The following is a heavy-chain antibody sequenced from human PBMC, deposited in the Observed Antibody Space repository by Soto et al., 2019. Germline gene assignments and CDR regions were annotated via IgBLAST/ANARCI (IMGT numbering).Heavy chain of an antibody. CDR2: INAGNGNT. D-gene: IGHD3-22*01. CDR3: ARAEGYDSSAYLTA. CDR1: GYTFTSYA. V-gene: IGHV1-3*01. J-gene: IGHJ4*02. Sequence: ASVKVSCKASGYTFTSYAMHWVRQAPGQRLEWMGWINAGNGNTKYSQKFQGRVTITRDTSASTAYMELSSLRSEDTAVYYCARAEGYDSSAYLTAWGQGPLVTVSS.